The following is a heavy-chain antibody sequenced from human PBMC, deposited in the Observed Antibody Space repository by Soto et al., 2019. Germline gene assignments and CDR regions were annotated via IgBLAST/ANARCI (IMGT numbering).Heavy chain of an antibody. J-gene: IGHJ5*02. Sequence: PSETLSLTCTVSGGSISSYYWSWIRQPPGKGLEWIGYIYYSGSTNYNPSLKSRVTISVDTSKNQFSLKLSSVTAADTAVYYCARVSHPGDFGFDPWGQGTLVTVSS. V-gene: IGHV4-59*01. CDR2: IYYSGST. CDR1: GGSISSYY. D-gene: IGHD3-3*01. CDR3: ARVSHPGDFGFDP.